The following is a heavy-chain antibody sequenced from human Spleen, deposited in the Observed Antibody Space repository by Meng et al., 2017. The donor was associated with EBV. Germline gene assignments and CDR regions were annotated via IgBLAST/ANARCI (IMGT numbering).Heavy chain of an antibody. CDR3: ARGHSSDWDYFFDS. V-gene: IGHV4-61*08. CDR1: DVSVTGGEYY. D-gene: IGHD6-19*01. Sequence: QVHFEWSGPGLVKPPGRCLLTCSCADVSVTGGEYYWTWIRQSPGKGLEWIGYIHYGGASNYNPSLKSRVTISLDTSKNQFSLRVNAVTAADTAVYFCARGHSSDWDYFFDSWGLGTLVTVFS. CDR2: IHYGGAS. J-gene: IGHJ4*02.